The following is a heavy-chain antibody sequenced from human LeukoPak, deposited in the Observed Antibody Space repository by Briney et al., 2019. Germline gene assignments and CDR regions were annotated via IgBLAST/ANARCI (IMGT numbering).Heavy chain of an antibody. J-gene: IGHJ4*02. V-gene: IGHV3-21*01. CDR3: ARDFTSPVYGDYAFDY. CDR1: GFTFSSYS. CDR2: ISSSSSYI. D-gene: IGHD4-17*01. Sequence: GGSLRLSCAASGFTFSSYSMNWVRQAPRKGLEWVSSISSSSSYIYYADSVKGRFTISGDNAKNSLYLQMNSLRAEDTAVYYCARDFTSPVYGDYAFDYWGQGTLVTVSS.